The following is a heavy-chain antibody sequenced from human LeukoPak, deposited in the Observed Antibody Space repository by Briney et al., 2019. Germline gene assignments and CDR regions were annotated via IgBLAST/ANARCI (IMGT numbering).Heavy chain of an antibody. J-gene: IGHJ4*02. CDR2: INSDGSST. Sequence: GGSLRLSCAASGFTFSSYWMHWVRQAPGKGLVWVSRINSDGSSTSYADSVKGRFTISRDNSKNTLYLQMNSLRAEDTAVYYCARAYYDSSGYYEWFDYWGQGTLVTVSS. CDR1: GFTFSSYW. D-gene: IGHD3-22*01. CDR3: ARAYYDSSGYYEWFDY. V-gene: IGHV3-74*01.